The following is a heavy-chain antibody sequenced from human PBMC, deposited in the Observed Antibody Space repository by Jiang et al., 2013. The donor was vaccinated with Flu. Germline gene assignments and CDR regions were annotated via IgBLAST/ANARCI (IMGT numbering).Heavy chain of an antibody. V-gene: IGHV1-8*01. Sequence: TGYAQKFQGRVTMTRNTSISTAYMELSSLRSEDTAVYYCARVGHTVTTDYWGQGTLVTVSS. CDR2: T. D-gene: IGHD4-17*01. J-gene: IGHJ4*02. CDR3: ARVGHTVTTDY.